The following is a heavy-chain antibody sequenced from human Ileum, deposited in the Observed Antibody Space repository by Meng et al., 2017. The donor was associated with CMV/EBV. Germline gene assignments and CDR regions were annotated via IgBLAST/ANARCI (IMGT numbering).Heavy chain of an antibody. Sequence: SSSSDNYCWRWLRKPPGKALEWLGRTRVSGNSIYNPFLKSRLAISMDTSNNRFFLKLSSVTAADTAIYYCAREGVVRGVIPHKWFDPWGRGTLVTVSS. CDR3: AREGVVRGVIPHKWFDP. J-gene: IGHJ5*02. CDR1: SSSSDNYC. CDR2: TRVSGNS. D-gene: IGHD3-10*01. V-gene: IGHV4-61*02.